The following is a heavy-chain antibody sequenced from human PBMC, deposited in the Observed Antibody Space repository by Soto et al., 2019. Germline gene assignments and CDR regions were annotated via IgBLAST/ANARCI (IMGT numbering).Heavy chain of an antibody. CDR1: GFTFSNYA. Sequence: GGSLRLSCAASGFTFSNYAMSWVRQAPGKGLEWVSVISGSGDSTYYADSVKGRFTISRDNSKNTLYLQMNSLRVDDTAEYYCAKEYRMAGSGPGSHWGQGTLVTVSS. CDR3: AKEYRMAGSGPGSH. CDR2: ISGSGDST. J-gene: IGHJ4*02. D-gene: IGHD3-10*01. V-gene: IGHV3-23*01.